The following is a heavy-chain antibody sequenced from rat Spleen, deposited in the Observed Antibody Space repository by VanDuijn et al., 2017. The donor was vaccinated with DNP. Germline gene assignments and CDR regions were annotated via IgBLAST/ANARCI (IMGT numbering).Heavy chain of an antibody. CDR3: ARLRLEWELRAMDA. D-gene: IGHD1-1*01. CDR1: GYSISSTY. Sequence: VQLQESGPGLVKPSQSLSLTCSVTGYSISSTYWGWIRKFPGNKMEWIGHITYSGSPRYNPSLKSRISITRDTSKNQFFLQLDSVTTEDTATYYCARLRLEWELRAMDAWGQGTSVTVSS. J-gene: IGHJ4*01. V-gene: IGHV3-1*01. CDR2: ITYSGSP.